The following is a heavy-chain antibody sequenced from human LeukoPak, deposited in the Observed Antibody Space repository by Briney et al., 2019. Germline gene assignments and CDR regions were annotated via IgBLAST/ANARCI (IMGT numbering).Heavy chain of an antibody. V-gene: IGHV4-34*01. Sequence: KPSETLSLTCAVYGGSFSGYYWSWIRQPPGKGLEWIGEINHSGSTNYNPSLKSRVTIPVDTSKNQFSLKLSSVTAADTAVYYCARAQWLVNYFDYWGQGTLVTVSS. CDR2: INHSGST. D-gene: IGHD6-19*01. CDR1: GGSFSGYY. J-gene: IGHJ4*02. CDR3: ARAQWLVNYFDY.